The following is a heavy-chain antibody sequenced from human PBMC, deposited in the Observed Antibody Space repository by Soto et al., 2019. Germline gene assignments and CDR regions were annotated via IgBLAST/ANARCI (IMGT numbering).Heavy chain of an antibody. CDR2: ISGSGGST. CDR3: AKDYYDSSGYSFDY. V-gene: IGHV3-23*01. J-gene: IGHJ4*02. CDR1: GSTFSSYA. D-gene: IGHD3-22*01. Sequence: GGSLRLSCAASGSTFSSYAMSWVRQAPGKGLEWVSAISGSGGSTYYADSVKGRFTISRDNSKNTLYLQMNSLRAEDTAVYYCAKDYYDSSGYSFDYWGQGTLVTVSS.